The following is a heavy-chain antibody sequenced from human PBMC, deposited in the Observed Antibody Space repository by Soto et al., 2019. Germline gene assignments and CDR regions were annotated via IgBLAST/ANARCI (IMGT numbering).Heavy chain of an antibody. D-gene: IGHD3-10*01. CDR3: ATAGGLWFGELLSGYYYGMDV. CDR1: GYTLTELS. CDR2: FDPEDGET. J-gene: IGHJ6*02. Sequence: GASVKVSCKGSGYTLTELSMHWVRQAPGKGLEWMGGFDPEDGETIYAQKFQGRVTMTEDTSTDTAYMQLSSLRSEDTAVYYCATAGGLWFGELLSGYYYGMDVWGQGTTVTVSS. V-gene: IGHV1-24*01.